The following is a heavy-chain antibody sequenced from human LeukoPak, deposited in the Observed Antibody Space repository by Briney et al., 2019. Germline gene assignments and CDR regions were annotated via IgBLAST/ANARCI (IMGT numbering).Heavy chain of an antibody. CDR2: INHSGST. Sequence: SQTLSLTCSVSGGSINNYYWNWIRQPPGKGLEWIGEINHSGSTNYNPSLKSRVTISVDTSKNQFSLKLSSVTAADTAVYYCARRRCSSTSCYAYRVVVNWFDPWGQGTLVTVSS. V-gene: IGHV4-34*01. CDR3: ARRRCSSTSCYAYRVVVNWFDP. J-gene: IGHJ5*02. D-gene: IGHD2-2*01. CDR1: GGSINNYY.